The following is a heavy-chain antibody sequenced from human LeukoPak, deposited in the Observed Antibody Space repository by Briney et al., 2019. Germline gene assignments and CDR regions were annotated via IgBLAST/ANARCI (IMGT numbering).Heavy chain of an antibody. CDR1: GGTFISYA. CDR3: ARDPDYDYVWGSYRENHFDY. J-gene: IGHJ4*02. V-gene: IGHV1-69*04. Sequence: ASVKVSCKASGGTFISYAISWVRQAPGQGLEWMGRIIPILGIANYAQKFQGRVTITADKSTSTAYMELSSLRSEDTAVYFCARDPDYDYVWGSYRENHFDYWGQGTLVTDSS. CDR2: IIPILGIA. D-gene: IGHD3-16*02.